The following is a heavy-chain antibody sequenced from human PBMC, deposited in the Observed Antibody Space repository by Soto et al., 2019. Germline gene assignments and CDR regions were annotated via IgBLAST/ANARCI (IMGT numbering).Heavy chain of an antibody. CDR2: IKQDGSEK. V-gene: IGHV3-7*03. Sequence: GGSLRLSCAASGFTFSSYWMSWVRQAPGKGLEWVANIKQDGSEKYYVDSVKGRFTISRDNAKNSLYLQMNSLRAEDTAVYYCAKDERYSSSWYEGHDAFDIWGQGTMVTVSS. D-gene: IGHD6-13*01. J-gene: IGHJ3*02. CDR1: GFTFSSYW. CDR3: AKDERYSSSWYEGHDAFDI.